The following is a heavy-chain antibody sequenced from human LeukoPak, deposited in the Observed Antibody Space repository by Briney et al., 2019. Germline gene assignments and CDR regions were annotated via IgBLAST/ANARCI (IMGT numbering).Heavy chain of an antibody. Sequence: PGESLKISCKGSGYSFTSYWIGWVRQMPGKGLEWMGIIYPGDSDTRYSPSFQGQVSISADKSFSTAYLQWSSLKASDTAMYYCARTRNGYSYDYDNWGQGTLVTVSS. CDR3: ARTRNGYSYDYDN. D-gene: IGHD5-18*01. CDR1: GYSFTSYW. CDR2: IYPGDSDT. V-gene: IGHV5-51*01. J-gene: IGHJ4*02.